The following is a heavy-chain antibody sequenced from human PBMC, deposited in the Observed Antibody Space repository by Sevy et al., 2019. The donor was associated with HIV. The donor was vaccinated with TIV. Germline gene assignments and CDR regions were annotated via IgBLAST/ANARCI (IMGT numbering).Heavy chain of an antibody. CDR1: GFTFSSYS. Sequence: GGALRLSCAASGFTFSSYSMNWVRQAPGKGLEWVSSISSSSSYIYYADSVKGRFTISRDNAKNSLYLQMNSLRADDTAVYYCARAVTVPSKYYFDYWGQGTLVTVSS. CDR3: ARAVTVPSKYYFDY. D-gene: IGHD5-18*01. CDR2: ISSSSSYI. J-gene: IGHJ4*02. V-gene: IGHV3-21*01.